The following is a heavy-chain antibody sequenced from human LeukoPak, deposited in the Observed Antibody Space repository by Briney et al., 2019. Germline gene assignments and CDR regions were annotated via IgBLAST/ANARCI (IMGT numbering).Heavy chain of an antibody. V-gene: IGHV4-34*01. CDR3: AAVYYDFRSEGFDI. Sequence: SETLSLTCAVYGGSFSGYYWSWIRQPPGKGLEWIGEINHSGSTNYNPSLKSRVTISVDTSKNQFSLKLSSVTAADTAVYYCAAVYYDFRSEGFDIWGQGTMVTVSS. D-gene: IGHD3-3*01. CDR1: GGSFSGYY. CDR2: INHSGST. J-gene: IGHJ3*02.